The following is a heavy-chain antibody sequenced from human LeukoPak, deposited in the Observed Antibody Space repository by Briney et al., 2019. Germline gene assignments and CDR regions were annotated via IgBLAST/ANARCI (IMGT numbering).Heavy chain of an antibody. J-gene: IGHJ4*02. D-gene: IGHD4-17*01. CDR3: ARTRTDYGDYVEDY. CDR1: GGSISSGDYY. V-gene: IGHV4-30-4*01. CDR2: IYYSGTT. Sequence: SQTLSLICTVSGGSISSGDYYWCWIRQPPGKGLEWIWYIYYSGTTYYNPSLKGRVTISVDTSKNQFSLKLSSVTAADTAVYYCARTRTDYGDYVEDYWGQGTLVTVSS.